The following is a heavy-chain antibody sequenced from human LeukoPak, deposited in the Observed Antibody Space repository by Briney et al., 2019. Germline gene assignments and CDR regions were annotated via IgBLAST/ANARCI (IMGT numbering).Heavy chain of an antibody. Sequence: GGSLRLSCAACGFTFSSYAMSWVRQAPGKGLEWVSALSGSGGSTYYADSVKGRFTISRDNSKNTLYLQMNSLRAEDTAVYYCAKEPDYGDYFDYWGQGTLVTASS. D-gene: IGHD4-17*01. CDR3: AKEPDYGDYFDY. V-gene: IGHV3-23*01. CDR2: LSGSGGST. CDR1: GFTFSSYA. J-gene: IGHJ4*02.